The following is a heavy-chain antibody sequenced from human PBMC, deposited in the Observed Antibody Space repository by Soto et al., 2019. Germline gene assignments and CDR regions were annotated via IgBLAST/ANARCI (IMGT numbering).Heavy chain of an antibody. J-gene: IGHJ2*01. CDR3: EKAQGESYYGDWYLDL. V-gene: IGHV3-23*01. Sequence: EVQLLESGGGLVQPGGSLRLSCAASGFTFSSYAMSWVRQAPGKGLAWVSAISGSGGSTYYADSVKGRFTISRDNSKNTMYLQMNSLRAEDTAVYYCEKAQGESYYGDWYLDLWGRGTLVTVSS. CDR1: GFTFSSYA. CDR2: ISGSGGST. D-gene: IGHD1-26*01.